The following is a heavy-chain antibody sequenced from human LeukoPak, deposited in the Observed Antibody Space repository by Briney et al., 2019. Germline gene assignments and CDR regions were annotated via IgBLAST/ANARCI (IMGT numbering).Heavy chain of an antibody. J-gene: IGHJ5*02. D-gene: IGHD5-12*01. CDR1: GGSFSSYY. Sequence: SETLSLTCTVSGGSFSSYYWSWIRQPPGKGLEWIGYICYSGSTNYNPSLKSRVTISLDTSKNRFSLKLSSVTAADTAVYYCVRAVGPVGGYDSPWGQGTLVTVSS. CDR2: ICYSGST. V-gene: IGHV4-59*01. CDR3: VRAVGPVGGYDSP.